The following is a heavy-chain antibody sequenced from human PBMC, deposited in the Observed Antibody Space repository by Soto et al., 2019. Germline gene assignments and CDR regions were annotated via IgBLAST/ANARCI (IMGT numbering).Heavy chain of an antibody. J-gene: IGHJ6*03. CDR2: IIPILGIA. CDR3: ARGVAVAGAYYYYMDV. D-gene: IGHD6-19*01. CDR1: GGTFSSYT. V-gene: IGHV1-69*02. Sequence: SVKVSCKASGGTFSSYTISWVRQAPGQGLEWMGRIIPILGIANYAQKFQGRVTITADKSTSTAYMELSSLRSEDTAVYYCARGVAVAGAYYYYMDVWGKGTTVTVSS.